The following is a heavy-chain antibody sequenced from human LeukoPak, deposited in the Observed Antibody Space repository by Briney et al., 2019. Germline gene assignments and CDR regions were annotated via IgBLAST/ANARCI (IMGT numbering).Heavy chain of an antibody. Sequence: GGSLRLSCAASGFTFSSYSMNWVRQAPGRGLEWVSYISSNSSTIYYADSVEGRFTISRDNAKNALYLQMNSLRGEDTAVYYCARDGRYCSGGSCYSLSPDYWGQGTLVTVSS. CDR2: ISSNSSTI. CDR1: GFTFSSYS. D-gene: IGHD2-15*01. V-gene: IGHV3-48*04. J-gene: IGHJ4*02. CDR3: ARDGRYCSGGSCYSLSPDY.